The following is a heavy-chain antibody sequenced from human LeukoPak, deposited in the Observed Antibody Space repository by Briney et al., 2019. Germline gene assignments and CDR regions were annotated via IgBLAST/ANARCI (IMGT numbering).Heavy chain of an antibody. V-gene: IGHV4-28*01. D-gene: IGHD3-3*02. J-gene: IGHJ4*02. CDR3: ARIGPILGAAWVDY. CDR1: GYSISSNHG. Sequence: PSDTLSLTCAVSGYSISSNHGWGWIRQPPGKGLEWIGYIFYAGSTYYNPSLKSRVTMSVDTSKNQFSLRLSSVTAVDTAVYYCARIGPILGAAWVDYWGQGTLVSVSS. CDR2: IFYAGST.